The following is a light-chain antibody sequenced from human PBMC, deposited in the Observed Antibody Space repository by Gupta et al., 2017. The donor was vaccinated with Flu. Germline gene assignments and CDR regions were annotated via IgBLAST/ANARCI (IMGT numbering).Light chain of an antibody. V-gene: IGLV2-8*01. CDR3: SSYAVSNFLV. Sequence: QSALTQPPSASGSPGQSVTIPCSGTSSDVGGYNYVSWYQHHPGKAPKLMIYEVNKRPSGVPDRFSGSKSGNTASLTVSGLQAEDEADYYCSSYAVSNFLVFGGGTKLTVL. CDR2: EVN. J-gene: IGLJ2*01. CDR1: SSDVGGYNY.